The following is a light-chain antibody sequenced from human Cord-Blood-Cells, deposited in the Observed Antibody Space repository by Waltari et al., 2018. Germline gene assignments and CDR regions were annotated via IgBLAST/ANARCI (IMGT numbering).Light chain of an antibody. CDR2: EGS. J-gene: IGLJ1*01. V-gene: IGLV2-23*01. CDR3: CSYAGSSTYV. Sequence: QSALTQPASASGSPGQSITISFTGTSTHVGSSNLVPWYQQHPGKAPKLMIYEGSKRPSGVSNRFSGSKSGNTASLTISGLQAEDEADYYCCSYAGSSTYVFGTGTKVTVL. CDR1: STHVGSSNL.